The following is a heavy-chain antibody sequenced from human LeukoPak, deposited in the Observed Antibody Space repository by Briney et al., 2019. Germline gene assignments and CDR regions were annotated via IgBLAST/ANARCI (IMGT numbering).Heavy chain of an antibody. D-gene: IGHD1-26*01. J-gene: IGHJ4*02. CDR2: ISSSSSTI. CDR1: GFTFSSYS. CDR3: ARVDWEGSGSYYFDY. Sequence: GGSLRLSCAASGFTFSSYSMNWVRQAPGKGLEWVSYISSSSSTIYYADSVKGRFTISRDNPKNTLFLQMNNLRAEDTAVYYCARVDWEGSGSYYFDYWGQGTLVTVSS. V-gene: IGHV3-48*01.